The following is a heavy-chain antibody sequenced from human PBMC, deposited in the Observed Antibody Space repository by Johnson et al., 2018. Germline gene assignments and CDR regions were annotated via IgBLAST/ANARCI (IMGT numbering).Heavy chain of an antibody. CDR3: ASLRGDAFDI. D-gene: IGHD3-10*01. V-gene: IGHV4-4*02. CDR1: GGSISSDNW. Sequence: QVQLQESGPGLVKPSGTLSLTCAVSGGSISSDNWWSWVRQPPGKGLEWTGEISHSGNINYNPSLKRRVIITLDNSKNQFSLKLSSVTAADTAIFHCASLRGDAFDIWGQGTMVTVSS. CDR2: ISHSGNI. J-gene: IGHJ3*02.